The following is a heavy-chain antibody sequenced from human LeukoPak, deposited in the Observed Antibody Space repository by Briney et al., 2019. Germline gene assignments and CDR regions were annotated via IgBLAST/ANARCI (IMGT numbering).Heavy chain of an antibody. CDR2: IYYSGST. CDR1: GGSISGYY. D-gene: IGHD1-14*01. V-gene: IGHV4-59*08. Sequence: PSETLSLTCTVSGGSISGYYWSWIRQPPGKGLEWIGYIYYSGSTNYNPSLKSRVTISVDTSKNQFSLKLSSVTAADTAVYYCARPFEITQPAFDIWGQGTMVTVSS. J-gene: IGHJ3*02. CDR3: ARPFEITQPAFDI.